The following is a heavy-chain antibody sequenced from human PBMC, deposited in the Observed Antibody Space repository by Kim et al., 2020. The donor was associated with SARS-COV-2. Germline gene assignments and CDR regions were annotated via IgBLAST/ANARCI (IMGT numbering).Heavy chain of an antibody. V-gene: IGHV1-3*01. CDR1: GYTFTSYA. CDR3: ARDSEQLVTTHTPEEYFQH. CDR2: INAGNGNT. Sequence: ASVKVSCKASGYTFTSYAMHWVRQAPGQRLEWMGWINAGNGNTKYSQKFQGRVTITRDTSASTAYMELSSLRSEDTAVYYCARDSEQLVTTHTPEEYFQHWGQGTLVTVSS. D-gene: IGHD6-13*01. J-gene: IGHJ1*01.